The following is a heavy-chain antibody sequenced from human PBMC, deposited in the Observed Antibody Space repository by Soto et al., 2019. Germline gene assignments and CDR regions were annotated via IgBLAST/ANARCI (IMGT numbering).Heavy chain of an antibody. CDR3: ATSQKGFNLNDFEH. D-gene: IGHD1-20*01. CDR1: GGSISGSYYY. Sequence: PSEARSLTCAVSGGSISGSYYYWAWLLHSPGKGPEWIGSVFYTVFTSYNPSLESRVSVSVDTSKSQFSLKLSAVTAADTAVYYCATSQKGFNLNDFEHWGQRAKVPVSA. V-gene: IGHV4-39*01. CDR2: VFYTVFT. J-gene: IGHJ4*02.